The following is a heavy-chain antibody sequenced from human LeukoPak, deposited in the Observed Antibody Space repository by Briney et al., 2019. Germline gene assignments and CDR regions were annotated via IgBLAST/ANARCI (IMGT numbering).Heavy chain of an antibody. Sequence: GASVKVSCXASGYTFTGYYMHWVRQAPGQGLEWMGWINPNSGGTNYAQKFQGRVTMTRDTSISTAYMELSRLRSDDTAVYYCARDPYYDFWSGQTDYWGQGTLVTVSS. CDR3: ARDPYYDFWSGQTDY. CDR1: GYTFTGYY. J-gene: IGHJ4*02. CDR2: INPNSGGT. V-gene: IGHV1-2*02. D-gene: IGHD3-3*01.